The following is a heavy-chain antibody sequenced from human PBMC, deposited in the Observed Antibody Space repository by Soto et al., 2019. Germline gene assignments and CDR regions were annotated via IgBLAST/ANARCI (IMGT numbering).Heavy chain of an antibody. Sequence: SETLSLTCTVSGGSISSYYWSWIRQPPGKGLEWIGYIYYSGSTNYNPSLKSRVTISVDTSKTQFSLNLSSVTAADTAVYYCARLGGYYQALDYWGQGTLVTVSS. J-gene: IGHJ4*02. V-gene: IGHV4-59*08. CDR3: ARLGGYYQALDY. D-gene: IGHD3-22*01. CDR1: GGSISSYY. CDR2: IYYSGST.